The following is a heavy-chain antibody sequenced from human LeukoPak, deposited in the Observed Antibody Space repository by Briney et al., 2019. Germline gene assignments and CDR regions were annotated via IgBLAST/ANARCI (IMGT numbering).Heavy chain of an antibody. J-gene: IGHJ4*02. CDR1: GGSISVTPYY. D-gene: IGHD3-3*01. Sequence: SETLSLTCTISGGSISVTPYYWGWIRQPPGKGLEWIGSIYYSGSTYYNPSLKSRLTISVDTSKNQFSLKLTSVTAADTAVYYCARASTIFGHFAYWGRGTLVTVSS. V-gene: IGHV4-39*07. CDR3: ARASTIFGHFAY. CDR2: IYYSGST.